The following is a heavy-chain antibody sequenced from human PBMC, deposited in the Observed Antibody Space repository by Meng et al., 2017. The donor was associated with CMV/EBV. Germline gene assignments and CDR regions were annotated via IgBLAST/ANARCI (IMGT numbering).Heavy chain of an antibody. CDR2: IYYSGST. J-gene: IGHJ4*02. Sequence: SETLSLTCTVSGGSISSYYWSWLRQPPGKGLEWIGYIYYSGSTNYNPSLKSRVTISVDTSKNQFSLKLSSVTAADTAVYYCARALSGELLDYWGQGTLVTVSS. CDR1: GGSISSYY. CDR3: ARALSGELLDY. V-gene: IGHV4-59*01. D-gene: IGHD1-26*01.